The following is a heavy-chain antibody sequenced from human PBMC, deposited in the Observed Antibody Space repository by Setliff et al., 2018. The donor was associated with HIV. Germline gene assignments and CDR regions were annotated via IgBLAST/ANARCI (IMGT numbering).Heavy chain of an antibody. Sequence: ASVKVSCKASGYTFTSYGISWVRQAPGQGLEWMGWISAYNGNTNYAQKLQGRVTMTTDTSTSTAYMELRSLRSDDTAVYYCAREYAYDILTGYYSPPDAFDIWGQGTMVTVS. V-gene: IGHV1-18*01. CDR3: AREYAYDILTGYYSPPDAFDI. CDR2: ISAYNGNT. J-gene: IGHJ3*02. CDR1: GYTFTSYG. D-gene: IGHD3-9*01.